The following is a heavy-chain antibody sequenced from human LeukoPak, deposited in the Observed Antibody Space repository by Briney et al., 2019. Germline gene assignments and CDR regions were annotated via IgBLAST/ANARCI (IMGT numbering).Heavy chain of an antibody. CDR1: GYTFTSYY. V-gene: IGHV1-46*01. Sequence: ASVKVSCKASGYTFTSYYMHWVRQAPGQGLEWMGIINPSGGSTSYAQKFQGRVTMTRDTSTSTVYMELSSLRSEDTAVYYCARKQEGSRIYYYYYYMDVWGKGTTVTVSS. CDR3: ARKQEGSRIYYYYYYMDV. J-gene: IGHJ6*03. D-gene: IGHD2/OR15-2a*01. CDR2: INPSGGST.